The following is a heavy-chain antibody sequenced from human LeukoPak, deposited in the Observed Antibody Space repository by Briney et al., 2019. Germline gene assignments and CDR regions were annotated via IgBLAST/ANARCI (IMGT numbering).Heavy chain of an antibody. CDR1: GGSISSYY. Sequence: SETLSLTCTVSGGSISSYYWSWIRQPPGKGLEWIGYIYYSGSTNYNPSLKSRVTISVDTSKNQFSLKLSSVTAADTAVYYCARWEYYFDYWGQGTLVTVSS. J-gene: IGHJ4*02. V-gene: IGHV4-59*01. CDR2: IYYSGST. D-gene: IGHD1-26*01. CDR3: ARWEYYFDY.